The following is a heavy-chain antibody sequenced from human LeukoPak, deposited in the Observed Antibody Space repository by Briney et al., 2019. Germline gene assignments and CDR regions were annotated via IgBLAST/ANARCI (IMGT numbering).Heavy chain of an antibody. J-gene: IGHJ6*03. Sequence: GASVKVSCKASGYSFVLYGISWVRQAPGQGPEWMGWISAYNGNTNYAQKLQGRVTMTTDTSTSTAYMELRSLRSDDTAVYYCAREGGSGSYYMDVWGKGTTVTVSS. CDR2: ISAYNGNT. CDR3: AREGGSGSYYMDV. V-gene: IGHV1-18*01. CDR1: GYSFVLYG. D-gene: IGHD3-10*01.